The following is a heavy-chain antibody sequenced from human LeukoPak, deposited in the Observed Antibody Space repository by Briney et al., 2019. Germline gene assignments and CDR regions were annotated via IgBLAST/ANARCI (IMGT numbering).Heavy chain of an antibody. CDR3: AKPLSAASGTDFHY. V-gene: IGHV3-23*01. J-gene: IGHJ4*02. CDR1: GFTFSSYA. D-gene: IGHD6-13*01. CDR2: ISGSGTTT. Sequence: GGSLRLSCAASGFTFSSYAMSWVRQAPGKGLDWVSAISGSGTTTYYADSVKGRFTISRDISKNTLYLQMNSLRAEDTAVYYCAKPLSAASGTDFHYWGQGTLVTVSS.